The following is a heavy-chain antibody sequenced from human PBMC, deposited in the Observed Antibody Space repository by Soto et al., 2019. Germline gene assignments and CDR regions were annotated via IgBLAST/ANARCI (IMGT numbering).Heavy chain of an antibody. Sequence: GGSLRLSCAASGFTFSNAWMSWVRQAPGKGLEWVGRIKSKTDGGTTDYAAPVKGRFTISRDDSKNTLYLQMNSLKTEDTAVYYCTSPYYDILTGYYNAFDIWGQGTMVTVSS. CDR2: IKSKTDGGTT. CDR3: TSPYYDILTGYYNAFDI. D-gene: IGHD3-9*01. J-gene: IGHJ3*02. CDR1: GFTFSNAW. V-gene: IGHV3-15*01.